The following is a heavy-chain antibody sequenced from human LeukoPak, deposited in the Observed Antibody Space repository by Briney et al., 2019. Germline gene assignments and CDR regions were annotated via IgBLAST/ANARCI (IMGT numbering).Heavy chain of an antibody. V-gene: IGHV3-23*01. J-gene: IGHJ4*02. CDR2: ISGSGGST. CDR3: AKALGWLSGGFDY. CDR1: GFTFSSHA. Sequence: GGSLRLSCAASGFTFSSHAMSWVRQAPGKGLEWVSAISGSGGSTYYADSVKGRFTISRDNSKNTLYLQMNSLRAEDTAVYYCAKALGWLSGGFDYWGQGTLVTVSS. D-gene: IGHD3-3*01.